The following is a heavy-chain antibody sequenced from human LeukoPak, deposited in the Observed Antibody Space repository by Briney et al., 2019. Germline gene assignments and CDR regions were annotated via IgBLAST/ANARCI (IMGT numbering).Heavy chain of an antibody. J-gene: IGHJ4*02. CDR2: ITNSGYTK. D-gene: IGHD6-13*01. CDR1: GFTFDDYF. V-gene: IGHV3-11*01. Sequence: GGSLRLSCAAAGFTFDDYFMGWVRQAPGKGLEWVSYITNSGYTKYYADSVRGRFTISKDNAKNSLYLHMSGLRAEDTAVYYCARSRARIAAAVYYFDYWGQGTPVTVSS. CDR3: ARSRARIAAAVYYFDY.